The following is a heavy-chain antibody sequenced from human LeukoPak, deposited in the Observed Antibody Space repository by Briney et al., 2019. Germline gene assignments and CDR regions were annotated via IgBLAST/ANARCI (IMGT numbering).Heavy chain of an antibody. D-gene: IGHD3-22*01. CDR1: GGTFSSYA. CDR2: IIPILGIA. CDR3: ARRWADHNYYYDSSGYSS. J-gene: IGHJ5*02. Sequence: SVKVSCKASGGTFSSYAISWVRQAPGQGPEWMGRIIPILGIANYAQKFQGRVTITADKSTSTAYMELSSLRSEDTAVYYCARRWADHNYYYDSSGYSSWGQGTLVTVSS. V-gene: IGHV1-69*04.